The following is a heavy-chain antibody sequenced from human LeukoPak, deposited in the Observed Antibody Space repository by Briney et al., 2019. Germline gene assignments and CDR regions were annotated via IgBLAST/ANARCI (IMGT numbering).Heavy chain of an antibody. CDR1: GGSLNNYY. V-gene: IGHV4-59*01. D-gene: IGHD1-1*01. Sequence: SETLSLTCTVSGGSLNNYYWSWMRQPPGKGLEWIAYIYYSGSTNYNPSLKSRVTLSLDTPKNQFSLKLSSVTAADTAVYYCARGNRYNSYWGQGTLVTVSS. CDR2: IYYSGST. J-gene: IGHJ4*02. CDR3: ARGNRYNSY.